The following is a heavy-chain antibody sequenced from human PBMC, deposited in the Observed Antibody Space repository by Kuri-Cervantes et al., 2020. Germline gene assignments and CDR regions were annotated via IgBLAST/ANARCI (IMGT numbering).Heavy chain of an antibody. CDR3: ARGALVGAIYYDE. CDR2: INPNSGGT. V-gene: IGHV1-2*02. J-gene: IGHJ4*02. D-gene: IGHD1-26*01. Sequence: ASVKVSCKGSGYTLSDHFMHWVRQAPGQGLEWMGWINPNSGGTNYAQKFQGRVTMTRDTSISTAYMELSRLRSDDTAVYYCARGALVGAIYYDEWGQGTLVTVSS. CDR1: GYTLSDHF.